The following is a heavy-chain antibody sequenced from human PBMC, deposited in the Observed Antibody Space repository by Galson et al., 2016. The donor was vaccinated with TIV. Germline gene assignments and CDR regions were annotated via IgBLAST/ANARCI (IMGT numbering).Heavy chain of an antibody. Sequence: SLRLSCAGSGFSFSSHVMHWVRQAPGKGLEWVAIVSYDGTNKYYPDSVKGRFTISRDNPKNTLYLQMSSLRADDTAVYFCAKMDSSGFDYVRRFDFWGQGTLATCSS. CDR3: AKMDSSGFDYVRRFDF. J-gene: IGHJ4*02. V-gene: IGHV3-30*04. CDR2: VSYDGTNK. CDR1: GFSFSSHV. D-gene: IGHD3-22*01.